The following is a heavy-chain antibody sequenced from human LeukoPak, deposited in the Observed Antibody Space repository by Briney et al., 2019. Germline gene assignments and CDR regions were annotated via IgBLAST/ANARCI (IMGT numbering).Heavy chain of an antibody. V-gene: IGHV1-18*01. D-gene: IGHD3-16*01. CDR1: GFTFATHG. CDR2: IRGSSGKT. CDR3: AKAVGGSSMMLGLFDY. Sequence: GASVKVSCKASGFTFATHGISWMRQAPGQGLEWLGWIRGSSGKTDYAQKLQDRVTMTADTSTTTAYMELRSLRSDDTAVYYCAKAVGGSSMMLGLFDYWGQGTLVTVSS. J-gene: IGHJ4*02.